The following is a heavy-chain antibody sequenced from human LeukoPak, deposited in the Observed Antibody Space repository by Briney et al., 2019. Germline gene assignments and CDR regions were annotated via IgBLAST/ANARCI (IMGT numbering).Heavy chain of an antibody. V-gene: IGHV3-7*01. D-gene: IGHD3-3*01. CDR2: IRDDGSEK. CDR1: GLNFNNAW. J-gene: IGHJ6*03. CDR3: ARLNYDFWSGVWEGYYMDV. Sequence: GGSLRLSCEVSGLNFNNAWMSWVRQAPGKGLEWVANIRDDGSEKYYVDSVKGRFTISRDNAKNSLYLRMNSLRAEDTAVYYCARLNYDFWSGVWEGYYMDVWGKGTTVTVSS.